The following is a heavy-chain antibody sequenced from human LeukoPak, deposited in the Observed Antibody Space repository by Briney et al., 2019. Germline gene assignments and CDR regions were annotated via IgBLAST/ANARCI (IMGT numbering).Heavy chain of an antibody. V-gene: IGHV3-33*01. Sequence: GGSLRLSCAASGFTFSSYGMHWVRQAPGKGLEWVAVIWYDGSNKYYADSVKGRFTISRDNSKNTLYLQMNSLRAEDTAVYYCARDPLWDSTGYFDCWGQGTLVTVSS. CDR1: GFTFSSYG. J-gene: IGHJ4*02. CDR2: IWYDGSNK. D-gene: IGHD3-22*01. CDR3: ARDPLWDSTGYFDC.